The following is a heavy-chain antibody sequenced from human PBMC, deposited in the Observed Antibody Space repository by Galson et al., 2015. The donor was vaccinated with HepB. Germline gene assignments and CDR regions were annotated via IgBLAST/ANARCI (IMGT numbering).Heavy chain of an antibody. V-gene: IGHV3-74*01. CDR3: AREPLLYHFCYYGMDV. CDR2: INSDGSST. D-gene: IGHD2/OR15-2a*01. Sequence: SLRLSCAASGFTFSSYWMHWVRQAPGQGLVWVSRINSDGSSTSYADSVKGRFTISRDNAKNTLYLQMNSLRSEDTAVYYCAREPLLYHFCYYGMDVWGQGTTVTVSS. J-gene: IGHJ6*02. CDR1: GFTFSSYW.